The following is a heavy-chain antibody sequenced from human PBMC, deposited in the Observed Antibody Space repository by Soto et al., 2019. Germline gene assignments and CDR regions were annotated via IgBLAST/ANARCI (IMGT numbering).Heavy chain of an antibody. D-gene: IGHD6-19*01. J-gene: IGHJ4*02. CDR3: ARGHGSGRTYYFDY. CDR1: GYSFTTYG. CDR2: ISTYNGDT. V-gene: IGHV1-18*01. Sequence: ASVKVSCKASGYSFTTYGISWVRQAPGQGLEWMGWISTYNGDTNYAQKLQGRVTMTTDTSTSTAYMELRSLRSDDTDVYYCARGHGSGRTYYFDYWSQGTLVTVSS.